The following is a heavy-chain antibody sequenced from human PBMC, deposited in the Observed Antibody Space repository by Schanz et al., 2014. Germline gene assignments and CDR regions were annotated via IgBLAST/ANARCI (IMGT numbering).Heavy chain of an antibody. CDR3: ARLGTGMAVAGSVIDSYYYYMDV. D-gene: IGHD6-19*01. J-gene: IGHJ6*03. Sequence: QVQLIQSGAEVKKPGASETVSCTASGYTFTSYDINWVRQAPGQGLEWLGWMNPNSGNPGFAQKFRGRVTMTRNTSISTAYMELSSLRSEDTAVYYCARLGTGMAVAGSVIDSYYYYMDVWGRGTTVTVSS. CDR1: GYTFTSYD. CDR2: MNPNSGNP. V-gene: IGHV1-8*01.